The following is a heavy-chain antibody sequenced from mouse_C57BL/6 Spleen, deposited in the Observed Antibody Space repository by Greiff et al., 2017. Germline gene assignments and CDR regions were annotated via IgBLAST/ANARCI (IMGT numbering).Heavy chain of an antibody. D-gene: IGHD1-1*01. CDR1: GYTFTDYN. CDR2: INPNNGGT. CDR3: AREEYGSSGAWFAY. J-gene: IGHJ3*01. V-gene: IGHV1-18*01. Sequence: EVQLQQSGPELVKPGASVKIPCKASGYTFTDYNMDWVKQSHGKSLEWIGDINPNNGGTIYNQKFKGKATLTVDKSSSTAYMELRSLTSEDTAVYYCAREEYGSSGAWFAYWGQGTLVTVSA.